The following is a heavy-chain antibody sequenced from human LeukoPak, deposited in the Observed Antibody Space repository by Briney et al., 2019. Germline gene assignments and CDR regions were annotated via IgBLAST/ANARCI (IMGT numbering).Heavy chain of an antibody. J-gene: IGHJ4*02. CDR1: GFTFSTYG. Sequence: GGSLRLSCAASGFTFSTYGMHWVRQAPGKGLEWVTFIRYDGSNKYYADSVKGRFTISRDNSKNTLYLQMNSLGAEDTAVYYCAKGVGGYCSSASCYTGPFDYWGQGTLVTVSS. V-gene: IGHV3-30*02. CDR3: AKGVGGYCSSASCYTGPFDY. D-gene: IGHD2-2*02. CDR2: IRYDGSNK.